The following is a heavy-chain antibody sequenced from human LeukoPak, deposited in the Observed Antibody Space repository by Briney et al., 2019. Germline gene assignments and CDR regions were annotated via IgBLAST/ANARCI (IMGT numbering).Heavy chain of an antibody. Sequence: GESLKISCKGSGYSFTKYWTGWVRQMPGKGLEWMGIIYPGDPDTTYSPSFQGQVTISADKSISTAYLQWSSLRASDTAIYYCARRRGVTATLNYFDYWGQGTLVTVSS. V-gene: IGHV5-51*01. CDR2: IYPGDPDT. J-gene: IGHJ4*02. D-gene: IGHD2-21*02. CDR3: ARRRGVTATLNYFDY. CDR1: GYSFTKYW.